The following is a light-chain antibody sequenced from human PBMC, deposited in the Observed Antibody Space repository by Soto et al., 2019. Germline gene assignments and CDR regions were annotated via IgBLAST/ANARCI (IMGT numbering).Light chain of an antibody. CDR1: QGISSY. V-gene: IGKV1-9*01. CDR3: QQLNSYPFMYT. CDR2: AAS. J-gene: IGKJ2*01. Sequence: DIQLTQSPSFLSASVGDRVTITCRASQGISSYLAWYQQKPGKAPKLLIYAASTLQSGVPSRFSGSGSGTEFPLTISSLQPEDFATYYCQQLNSYPFMYTFGQGTKLEIK.